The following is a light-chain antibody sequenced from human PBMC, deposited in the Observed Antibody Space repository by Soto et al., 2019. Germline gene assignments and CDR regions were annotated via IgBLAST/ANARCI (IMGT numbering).Light chain of an antibody. V-gene: IGKV1-12*01. CDR2: GAS. CDR1: QDISSL. Sequence: SVAESVGHRVTITCRASQDISSLLAWFQQKPGKAPKLLIYGASTLPSGVPSRFSGSGSGTDFTLTFSCLLSSKFPHTNSAFG. CDR3: A. J-gene: IGKJ1*01.